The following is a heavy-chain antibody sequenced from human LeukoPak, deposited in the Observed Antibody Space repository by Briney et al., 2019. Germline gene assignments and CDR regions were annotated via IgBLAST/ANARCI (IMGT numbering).Heavy chain of an antibody. CDR3: ATEVTSIVPDY. CDR1: GYTFNIYG. CDR2: FDPENDER. Sequence: ASVKVSCKASGYTFNIYGITWVRQVPGQGLEWMGGFDPENDERIYAQKFRGRVTMTEDTSTNTAYMELSSLRSDDTAVYYCATEVTSIVPDYWGQGTLVTVSS. D-gene: IGHD2-21*02. J-gene: IGHJ4*02. V-gene: IGHV1-24*01.